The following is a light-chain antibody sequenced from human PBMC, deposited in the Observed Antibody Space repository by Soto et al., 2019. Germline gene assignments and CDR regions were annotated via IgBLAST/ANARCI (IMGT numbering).Light chain of an antibody. V-gene: IGLV2-23*01. CDR1: SSDVGSYNL. Sequence: QSALTQPASVSGSPGQSITISCTGTSSDVGSYNLVSWYQQHPGKAPKLMIYEGSKRPSGVSNRFSGSKSGNTASLTISGLQAEDEADYYCCAYAGKVASPVFGGGTKLTVL. CDR3: CAYAGKVASPV. J-gene: IGLJ2*01. CDR2: EGS.